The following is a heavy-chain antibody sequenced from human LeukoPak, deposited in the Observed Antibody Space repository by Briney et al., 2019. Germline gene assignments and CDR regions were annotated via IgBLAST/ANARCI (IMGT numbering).Heavy chain of an antibody. CDR1: GYTFTSYG. J-gene: IGHJ6*03. D-gene: IGHD2-2*01. CDR2: ISAYNGNT. CDR3: AREGDCSSTSCRDYYYYYMDV. V-gene: IGHV1-18*01. Sequence: ASVKVSCKASGYTFTSYGISWVRQVPGQGLEWMGWISAYNGNTNYAQKLQGRVTMTTDTSTSTAYMELRSLRSDDTAVYYCAREGDCSSTSCRDYYYYYMDVWGKGTTVTVSS.